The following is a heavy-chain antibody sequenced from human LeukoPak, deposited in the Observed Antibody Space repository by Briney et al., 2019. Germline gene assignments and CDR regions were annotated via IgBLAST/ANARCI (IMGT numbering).Heavy chain of an antibody. D-gene: IGHD3-9*01. V-gene: IGHV3-23*01. CDR2: ISGSGCST. CDR3: AKVPILTGYYYWDD. J-gene: IGHJ4*02. Sequence: KGLVWVSAISGSGCSTYYADSVKGRFTISRDNSKNTLYLQMNSLRAEDTAVYYCAKVPILTGYYYWDDWGQGTLVTVSS.